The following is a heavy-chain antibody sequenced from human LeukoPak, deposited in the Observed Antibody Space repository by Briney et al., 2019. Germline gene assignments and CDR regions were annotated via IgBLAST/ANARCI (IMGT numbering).Heavy chain of an antibody. V-gene: IGHV3-30*02. Sequence: GGSLRLSXAASGFTFSSYGMHWVRQAPGKGLEWVAFIRYDGSNKYYADSVKGRFTISRDNSKNTLYLQMNSLRAEDTAVYYCAKSGYDFGGWFDPWGQGTLVTVSS. CDR1: GFTFSSYG. J-gene: IGHJ5*02. D-gene: IGHD5-12*01. CDR3: AKSGYDFGGWFDP. CDR2: IRYDGSNK.